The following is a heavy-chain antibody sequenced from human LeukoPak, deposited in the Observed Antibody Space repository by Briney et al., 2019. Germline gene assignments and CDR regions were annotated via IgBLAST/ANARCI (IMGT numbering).Heavy chain of an antibody. CDR3: ARSRTGLLDLDY. D-gene: IGHD1-1*01. CDR2: ISSSGSTI. V-gene: IGHV3-48*03. Sequence: PGGSLRLSCAASGFTFSSYEMNWVRQAPGKGLEWVSYISSSGSTIYYADSVKGRFTISRDNAKNSLYLQMNSLRAEDTAVCYCARSRTGLLDLDYWGQGTLVTVSS. CDR1: GFTFSSYE. J-gene: IGHJ4*02.